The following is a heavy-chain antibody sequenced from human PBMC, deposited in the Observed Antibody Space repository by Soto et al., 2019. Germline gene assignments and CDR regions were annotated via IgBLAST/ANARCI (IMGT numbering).Heavy chain of an antibody. D-gene: IGHD3-10*01. J-gene: IGHJ4*02. Sequence: QVQLVESGGGMVQPGRSLRLSCAASGFTFSSYGMHWVRQAPGKGLEWVALISYDGSNKYYADSVKGRFTISRDNSKNTLYLQMNSLRPEDTAVYYCAKSRMPYYASCLGYWGQGTLVTVSS. CDR3: AKSRMPYYASCLGY. V-gene: IGHV3-30*18. CDR1: GFTFSSYG. CDR2: ISYDGSNK.